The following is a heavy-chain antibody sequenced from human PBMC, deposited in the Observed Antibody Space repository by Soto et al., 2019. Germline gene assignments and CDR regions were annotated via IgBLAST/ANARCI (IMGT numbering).Heavy chain of an antibody. V-gene: IGHV1-8*01. J-gene: IGHJ4*02. CDR3: VRVYGEIDY. CDR2: MNPKSGNT. D-gene: IGHD4-17*01. CDR1: GYTFTNYD. Sequence: QVQLVQSGAEVKKPGASVKVSCKASGYTFTNYDINWVRQATGQGLEWMGWMNPKSGNTGYAQQFQGRVTXXRSTSLNTAYMELSSLRSEDTAVYYCVRVYGEIDYWGQGTLVTVSS.